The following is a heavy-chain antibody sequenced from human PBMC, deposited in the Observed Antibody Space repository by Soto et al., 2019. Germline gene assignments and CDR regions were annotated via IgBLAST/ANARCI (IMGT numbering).Heavy chain of an antibody. CDR2: IWYDGSNE. D-gene: IGHD6-19*01. V-gene: IGHV3-33*01. Sequence: QVQLVESGGGVVQPGRSLRLSCAASGFTFSSYGMHWVRQAPGKGLEWVALIWYDGSNEYYVDSVKGRFTISRDNSKNTLFLKMNRLRAEDTAMYYCAREEYSSGTGSLQHWGQGSLVTVSS. CDR3: AREEYSSGTGSLQH. J-gene: IGHJ1*01. CDR1: GFTFSSYG.